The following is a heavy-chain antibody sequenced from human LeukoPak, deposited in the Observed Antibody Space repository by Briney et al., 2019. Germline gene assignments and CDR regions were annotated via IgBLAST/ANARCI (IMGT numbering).Heavy chain of an antibody. CDR3: AREMGLEGGYY. CDR1: GFTFSSYE. V-gene: IGHV3-7*01. Sequence: PGGSLRLSCAASGFTFSSYEMNWVRQAPGKGLEWVANIKQDGSEKYYVDSVKGRFTISRDNAKNSLYLQMNSLRAEDTAVYYCAREMGLEGGYYWGQGTLVTVSS. D-gene: IGHD3-16*01. CDR2: IKQDGSEK. J-gene: IGHJ4*02.